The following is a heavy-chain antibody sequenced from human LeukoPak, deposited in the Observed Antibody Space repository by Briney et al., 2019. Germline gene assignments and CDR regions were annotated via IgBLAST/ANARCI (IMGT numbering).Heavy chain of an antibody. CDR3: ARGYSGTYPNV. V-gene: IGHV3-48*04. CDR1: GFIFSAYS. CDR2: ISDSSDII. Sequence: GGSLRLSCAASGFIFSAYSMNWVRQAPGKGLEWLSYISDSSDIIYYADSVKGRFTISRDNAKDSLYLQMSSLRAEDTAIYYCARGYSGTYPNVWGQGTMVTVSS. D-gene: IGHD1-26*01. J-gene: IGHJ3*01.